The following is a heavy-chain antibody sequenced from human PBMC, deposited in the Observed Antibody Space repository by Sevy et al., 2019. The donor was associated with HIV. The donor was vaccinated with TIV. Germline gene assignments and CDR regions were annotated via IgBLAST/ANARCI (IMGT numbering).Heavy chain of an antibody. Sequence: GGSLRLSCAASRFRITDYYMSWIRQAPGKGLQWISYISGNGEDIYYADSVKGRFTISRDNAKNSLFLQMNSLRAEDTAVYYCVRDHVKDGELGDYYYFAMDVWGRGTTVTVSS. CDR3: VRDHVKDGELGDYYYFAMDV. CDR2: ISGNGEDI. D-gene: IGHD3-16*01. CDR1: RFRITDYY. V-gene: IGHV3-11*01. J-gene: IGHJ6*02.